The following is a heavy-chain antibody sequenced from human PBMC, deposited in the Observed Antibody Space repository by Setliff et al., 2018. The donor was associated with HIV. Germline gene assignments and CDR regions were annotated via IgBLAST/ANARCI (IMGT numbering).Heavy chain of an antibody. CDR2: IHHSGSS. D-gene: IGHD4-17*01. J-gene: IGHJ1*01. CDR1: GDSIITYY. Sequence: SETLSLTCTVSGDSIITYYWTWIRQPPGKGLEWIGYIHHSGSSDYTPSLRSRVTMSVDTSKNQFSLKLTSVTAADTAVYYCARDQGLWDYGGKFLLREYFNHWGQGTLVTVSS. V-gene: IGHV4-4*08. CDR3: ARDQGLWDYGGKFLLREYFNH.